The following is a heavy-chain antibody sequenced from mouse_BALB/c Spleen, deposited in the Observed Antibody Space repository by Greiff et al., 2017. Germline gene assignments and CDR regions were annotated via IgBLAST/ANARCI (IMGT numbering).Heavy chain of an antibody. V-gene: IGHV5-6*01. CDR3: ASLYDGDWYFDV. D-gene: IGHD2-3*01. J-gene: IGHJ1*01. CDR1: GFTFSSYG. CDR2: ISSGGSYT. Sequence: EVKVVESGGDLVKPGGSLKLSCAASGFTFSSYGMSWVRQTPDKRLEWVATISSGGSYTYYPDSVKGRFTISRDNAKNTLYPQMSSLKSEDTAMYYCASLYDGDWYFDVWGAGTTVTVSS.